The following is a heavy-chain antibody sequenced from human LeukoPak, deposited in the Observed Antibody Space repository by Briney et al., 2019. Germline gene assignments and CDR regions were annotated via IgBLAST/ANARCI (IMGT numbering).Heavy chain of an antibody. CDR1: GFHFANYW. Sequence: GESLKISCQASGFHFANYWIAWVRQMPGKGLGWMGIIYPDDSDTRYSPSFEGQVTISADKSISTAYLQWSSLTASDTAKYYCATHTYGDYSFAFWGQTTLVIVSS. D-gene: IGHD4-17*01. CDR2: IYPDDSDT. CDR3: ATHTYGDYSFAF. V-gene: IGHV5-51*01. J-gene: IGHJ4*02.